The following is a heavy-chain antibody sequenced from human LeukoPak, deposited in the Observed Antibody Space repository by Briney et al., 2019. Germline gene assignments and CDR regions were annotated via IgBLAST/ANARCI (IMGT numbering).Heavy chain of an antibody. D-gene: IGHD4-11*01. CDR2: ITSGSSYI. CDR3: TRVEETATTAAIIRKYSYYYYYMDV. J-gene: IGHJ6*03. V-gene: IGHV3-21*01. Sequence: GGSLRLSCAASGFTFSSYNMNWVRQAPGQGLEWVSSITSGSSYIYYADSVKGRFTISRDNAKSSLYLQMSSLRAEDTAVYYCTRVEETATTAAIIRKYSYYYYYMDVWGKGNTVTVSS. CDR1: GFTFSSYN.